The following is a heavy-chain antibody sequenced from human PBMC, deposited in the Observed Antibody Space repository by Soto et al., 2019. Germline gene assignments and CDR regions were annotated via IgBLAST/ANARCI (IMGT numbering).Heavy chain of an antibody. Sequence: ASVKVSCKASGGTFSSYAISWVRQAPGQGLEWMGGIIPIFGTANYAQKFQGRVTITADESTSTAYMELSSLRSEDTAVYYCARDLRIQLWPSFAYYYYGMDVWGQGTTVTVSS. D-gene: IGHD5-18*01. CDR2: IIPIFGTA. CDR1: GGTFSSYA. CDR3: ARDLRIQLWPSFAYYYYGMDV. J-gene: IGHJ6*02. V-gene: IGHV1-69*13.